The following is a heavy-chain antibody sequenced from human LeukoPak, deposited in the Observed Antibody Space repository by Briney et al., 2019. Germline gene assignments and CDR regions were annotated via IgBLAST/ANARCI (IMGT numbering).Heavy chain of an antibody. CDR2: ISSSSSTI. V-gene: IGHV3-48*02. J-gene: IGHJ1*01. Sequence: GGSLRLSCVASGFTFSNYGMNWVRQAPGKGLEWVSYISSSSSTIYCADSVKGRFTISRDNAKNSLYLEMNSLRDEDTAVYYCARQGLYDSSDFWTFQHWGQGTLVTVSS. D-gene: IGHD3/OR15-3a*01. CDR3: ARQGLYDSSDFWTFQH. CDR1: GFTFSNYG.